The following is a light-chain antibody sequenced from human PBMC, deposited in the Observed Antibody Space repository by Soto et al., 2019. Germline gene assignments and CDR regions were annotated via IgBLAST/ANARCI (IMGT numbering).Light chain of an antibody. CDR1: QTSSTRY. V-gene: IGKV3-20*01. CDR3: QQYDSSWYT. J-gene: IGKJ2*01. Sequence: DIVLTPSPGTLSLSPGERATLSCRASQTSSTRYLAWYQQKPGQAPRLLIYAASTRATGIPDRFTGSGSGKDFTLTISRLGPEDVAVYYCQQYDSSWYTFGQGTKLEIK. CDR2: AAS.